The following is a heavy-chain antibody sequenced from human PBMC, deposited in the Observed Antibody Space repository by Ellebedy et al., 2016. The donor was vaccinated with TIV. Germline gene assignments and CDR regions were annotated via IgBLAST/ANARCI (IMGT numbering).Heavy chain of an antibody. CDR1: GFTFSSYG. J-gene: IGHJ4*02. CDR3: ARDAPWGSSSWYFPCDY. CDR2: IWYDGSNK. D-gene: IGHD6-13*01. V-gene: IGHV3-33*01. Sequence: GESLKISCAASGFTFSSYGMHWVRQAPGKGLEWVAVIWYDGSNKYYADSVKGRFTISRDNSKNTLYLQMNSLRAEDTAVYYCARDAPWGSSSWYFPCDYWGQGTLVTVSS.